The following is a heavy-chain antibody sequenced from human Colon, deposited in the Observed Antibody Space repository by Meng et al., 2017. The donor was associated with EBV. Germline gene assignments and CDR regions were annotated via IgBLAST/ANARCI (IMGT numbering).Heavy chain of an antibody. Sequence: QGRRQQWGAGLLKPSEPLSLPCVVYGGSFSGHYWPWIRQPPGKGLEWIGEINHSGSTNYTPSLKSRVTISTDTSKNQFSLKVKSVTAADTAVYFCARLYPPDQWLLTSDTSEYWGQGTLVTVSS. CDR2: INHSGST. V-gene: IGHV4-34*01. J-gene: IGHJ4*02. CDR3: ARLYPPDQWLLTSDTSEY. D-gene: IGHD6-19*01. CDR1: GGSFSGHY.